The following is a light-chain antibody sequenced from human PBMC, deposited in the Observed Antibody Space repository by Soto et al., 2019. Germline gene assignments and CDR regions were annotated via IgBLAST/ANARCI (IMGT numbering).Light chain of an antibody. CDR2: DVS. CDR3: SSYTSSTTII. CDR1: SSDVGGYNC. Sequence: QSALTQPASVSGSLGQSITISCTGTSSDVGGYNCVSWYQQHPGKAPKLMIYDVSNRPSGVSNRFSGSKSGNTASLTISGLQAEDEADYYCSSYTSSTTIIFGGGTKLTVL. J-gene: IGLJ2*01. V-gene: IGLV2-14*01.